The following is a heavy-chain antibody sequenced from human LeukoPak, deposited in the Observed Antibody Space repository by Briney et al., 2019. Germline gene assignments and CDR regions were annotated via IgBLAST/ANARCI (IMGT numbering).Heavy chain of an antibody. Sequence: PGGSLRLSCAASGFTFSDYAMSWFRQAPGKGLEWVSVISGSGGRTHYEDSVKGRFTISRDNSKNALYLQMDSLRAEDTAVYYCGSRSGTNDYAFQQFDYWGQGIQVTVSS. CDR3: GSRSGTNDYAFQQFDY. J-gene: IGHJ4*02. D-gene: IGHD3-10*01. CDR2: ISGSGGRT. V-gene: IGHV3-23*01. CDR1: GFTFSDYA.